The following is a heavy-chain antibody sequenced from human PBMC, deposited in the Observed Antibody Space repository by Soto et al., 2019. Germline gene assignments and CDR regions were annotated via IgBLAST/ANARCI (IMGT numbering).Heavy chain of an antibody. CDR3: ERRSKIYDSRGYYLGFVYYFDY. CDR2: IYPGDSDT. CDR1: GYSFTSYW. D-gene: IGHD3-22*01. Sequence: HGESLKISCKGSGYSFTSYWIGWVRQMPGEGLEWMGIIYPGDSDTRYSPSFQGQVTISADKSISTAYLQWSSVKASDTAMYYCERRSKIYDSRGYYLGFVYYFDYWGQGALVNVSS. V-gene: IGHV5-51*01. J-gene: IGHJ4*02.